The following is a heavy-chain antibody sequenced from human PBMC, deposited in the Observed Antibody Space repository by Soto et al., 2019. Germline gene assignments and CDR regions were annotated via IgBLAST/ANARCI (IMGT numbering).Heavy chain of an antibody. CDR2: IDPSDSYT. V-gene: IGHV5-10-1*01. Sequence: GESLKISCKGSGYSFTSYWISWVRQMPGKGLEWTGRIDPSDSYTNYSPSFQGHVTISADKSISTAYLQWSSLKASDTAVYYCARQGSSSNYYYYGMDVWGQGTTVTVSS. CDR3: ARQGSSSNYYYYGMDV. J-gene: IGHJ6*02. CDR1: GYSFTSYW. D-gene: IGHD6-13*01.